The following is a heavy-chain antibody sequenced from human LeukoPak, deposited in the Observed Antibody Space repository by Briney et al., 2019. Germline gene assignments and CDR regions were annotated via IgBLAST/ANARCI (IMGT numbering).Heavy chain of an antibody. Sequence: SVKVSCKASGGTFSSYAISWVRQAPGQGLEWMGGIIPIFGTANYAQKFQGRVTITADESTSTAYMELSSLRSEDTAVYYCARPSYRQLAYFDYWGQGTLVAVSS. CDR1: GGTFSSYA. J-gene: IGHJ4*02. V-gene: IGHV1-69*13. CDR2: IIPIFGTA. D-gene: IGHD6-13*01. CDR3: ARPSYRQLAYFDY.